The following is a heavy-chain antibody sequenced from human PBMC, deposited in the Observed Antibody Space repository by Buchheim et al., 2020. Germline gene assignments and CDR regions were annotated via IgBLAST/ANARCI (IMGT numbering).Heavy chain of an antibody. J-gene: IGHJ4*02. CDR3: ETWNAGTAMATDY. CDR1: GFTFSSYA. D-gene: IGHD5-18*01. Sequence: EVQLLESGGGLVQPGGPLRLSCPAFGFTFSSYAMSWVRQAPGKGLEWVAAISGSGGSTYYADSVKGRFTISKDNPKNTLLLQMNSLRAEDTAVYYCETWNAGTAMATDYWGQGTL. V-gene: IGHV3-23*01. CDR2: ISGSGGST.